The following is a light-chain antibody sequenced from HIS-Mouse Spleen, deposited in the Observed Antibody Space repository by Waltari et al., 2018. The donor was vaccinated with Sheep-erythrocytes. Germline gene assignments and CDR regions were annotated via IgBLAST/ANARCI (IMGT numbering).Light chain of an antibody. J-gene: IGLJ2*01. CDR2: EGS. CDR1: SSDVGSYNL. V-gene: IGLV2-23*01. CDR3: CSYAGSSTYVV. Sequence: QSALTQPAPVSGSPGQSITISCPGTSSDVGSYNLVSWYQQHPAKAPKLMIYEGSKRPLGVSNRFSGSKSGNTASLTISGLQAEDEADYYCCSYAGSSTYVVFGGGTKLTVL.